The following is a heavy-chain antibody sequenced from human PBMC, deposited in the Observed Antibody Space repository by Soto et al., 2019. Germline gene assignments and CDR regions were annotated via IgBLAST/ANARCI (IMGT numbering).Heavy chain of an antibody. CDR1: GGSISSGGYY. V-gene: IGHV4-31*03. D-gene: IGHD3-22*01. CDR2: IYYSGST. Sequence: SETLSLTCTVSGGSISSGGYYWSWIRQHPGKGLEWIGYIYYSGSTYYNPSLKSRVTISVDTSKNQFSLKLSSVTAADTAVYYCAREFSSDGYYFDYWGQGTLVTVSS. J-gene: IGHJ4*02. CDR3: AREFSSDGYYFDY.